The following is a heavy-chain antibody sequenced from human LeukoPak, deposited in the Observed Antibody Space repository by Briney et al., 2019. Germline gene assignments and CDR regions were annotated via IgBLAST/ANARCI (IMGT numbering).Heavy chain of an antibody. J-gene: IGHJ4*02. D-gene: IGHD2-2*01. Sequence: GGSLRLSCAASGFTFSSYSMSWVRQAPGKGLEWVSGISGSGGSTDYADSVKGRFTISRDNSKNTLYLQMNSLRVEDTAVYYCATDPGYQVVYCFDYWGQGTLVTVSS. CDR1: GFTFSSYS. CDR3: ATDPGYQVVYCFDY. CDR2: ISGSGGST. V-gene: IGHV3-23*01.